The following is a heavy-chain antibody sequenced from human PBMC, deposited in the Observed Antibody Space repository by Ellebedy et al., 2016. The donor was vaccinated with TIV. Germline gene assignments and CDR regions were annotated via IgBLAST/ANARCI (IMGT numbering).Heavy chain of an antibody. CDR1: GVSISNYY. CDR2: VYNNVGT. J-gene: IGHJ4*02. Sequence: SETLSLTCTVSGVSISNYYWNWIRQSPGKGLEWIGYVYNNVGTNYNPSLKSRVTISVDTSKNQFSLKLTSVTAADTAVYYCAALQCGGDCSTFDYWGPGTLVSVSS. V-gene: IGHV4-59*12. CDR3: AALQCGGDCSTFDY. D-gene: IGHD2-21*02.